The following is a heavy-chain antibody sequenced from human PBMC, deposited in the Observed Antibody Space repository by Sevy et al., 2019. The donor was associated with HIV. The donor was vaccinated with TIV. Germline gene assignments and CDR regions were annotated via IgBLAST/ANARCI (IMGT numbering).Heavy chain of an antibody. CDR3: ARDFFLGQQLVWSRYYCYGMDV. J-gene: IGHJ6*02. V-gene: IGHV1-69*13. Sequence: PSVKVSCKASGGTFSSYAISWVRQAPGQGLEWMGGIIPIFGTANYEQKFQGRVTIIADESTSTAYMELSSLNSEDTAVYYCARDFFLGQQLVWSRYYCYGMDVWGQGTTVTVSS. CDR2: IIPIFGTA. CDR1: GGTFSSYA. D-gene: IGHD6-13*01.